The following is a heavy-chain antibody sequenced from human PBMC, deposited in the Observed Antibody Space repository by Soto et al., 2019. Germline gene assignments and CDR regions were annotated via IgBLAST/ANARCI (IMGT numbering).Heavy chain of an antibody. V-gene: IGHV3-30-3*01. J-gene: IGHJ6*02. CDR2: ISYDGSNK. CDR1: GFTFSSYA. CDR3: ARDRPLDRGMDV. Sequence: PGGPLRLSCAASGFTFSSYAMHWVRQAPGKGLEWVAVISYDGSNKYYADSVKGRFTISRDNSKNTLYLQMNSLRAEDTAVYYCARDRPLDRGMDVWGQGTTVTVSS. D-gene: IGHD6-6*01.